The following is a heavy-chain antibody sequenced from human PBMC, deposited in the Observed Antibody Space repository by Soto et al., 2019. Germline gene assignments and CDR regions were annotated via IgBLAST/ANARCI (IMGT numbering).Heavy chain of an antibody. D-gene: IGHD6-13*01. J-gene: IGHJ4*02. V-gene: IGHV4-4*07. CDR2: IYTSGST. CDR1: GGSISSYY. CDR3: ARDRVYSSSWYGGGAENYFDY. Sequence: QVQLLESGPGLVKPSETLSLTCTVSGGSISSYYWSWIRQPAGKGLEWIGRIYTSGSTNYNPSLKSRVTMSVDTSKNQFSLKLSSVTAADTAVYYCARDRVYSSSWYGGGAENYFDYWGQGTLVTVSS.